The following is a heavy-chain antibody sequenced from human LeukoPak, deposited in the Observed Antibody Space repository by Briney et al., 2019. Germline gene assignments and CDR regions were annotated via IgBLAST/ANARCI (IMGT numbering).Heavy chain of an antibody. CDR3: ARHDSSGWYWWFDP. D-gene: IGHD6-19*01. V-gene: IGHV4-59*08. J-gene: IGHJ5*02. CDR2: IYYSGST. CDR1: GGSISSYY. Sequence: SETLSLTCTVSGGSISSYYWSWIRQPPGKGLEWIGYIYYSGSTNYNPSLKSRVTISVDTSKNQFSLKLSSVTAADTAVYYCARHDSSGWYWWFDPWGQGTLVTVSS.